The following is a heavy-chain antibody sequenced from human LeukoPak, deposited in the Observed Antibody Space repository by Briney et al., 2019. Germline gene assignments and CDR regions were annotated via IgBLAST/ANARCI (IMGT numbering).Heavy chain of an antibody. CDR1: GGSISSGGYH. V-gene: IGHV4-30-2*01. CDR3: ARSYDSSGDY. D-gene: IGHD3-22*01. J-gene: IGHJ4*02. CDR2: IYHSGST. Sequence: SETLSLTCTVSGGSISSGGYHWSWIRQPPGKGLEWIGYIYHSGSTYYNPSLKSRVTISVDRSKNQFSLKLSSVTAADTAVYYCARSYDSSGDYWGQGTLVTVSS.